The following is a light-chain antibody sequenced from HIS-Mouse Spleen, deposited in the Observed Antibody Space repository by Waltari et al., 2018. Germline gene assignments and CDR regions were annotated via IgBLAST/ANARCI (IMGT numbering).Light chain of an antibody. V-gene: IGLV2-14*01. Sequence: QSALTQPASVSGSPGQSLTIPCTGTSSDVGGYTYAPWYQQHPGKAPKLMIYEVSNRPSGVSNRFSGSKSGNTASLTISGLQAEDEADYYCSSYTSSSTWVFGGGTKLTVL. J-gene: IGLJ3*02. CDR2: EVS. CDR3: SSYTSSSTWV. CDR1: SSDVGGYTY.